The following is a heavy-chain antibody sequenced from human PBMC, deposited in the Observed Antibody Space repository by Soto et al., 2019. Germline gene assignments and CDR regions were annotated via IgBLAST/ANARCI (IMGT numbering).Heavy chain of an antibody. V-gene: IGHV3-11*01. J-gene: IGHJ4*02. Sequence: QVQLVESGGGLVKPGGSLRLSCAASGFTFSGYNMSWIRQAPGKGLEWVSYITSSGSKTFDAESVKGRFTISRDNTKNLLYLQMNSLCADDTAVYYCVRRGTISSAPRFAHWGQGTLVTVPS. CDR1: GFTFSGYN. D-gene: IGHD6-6*01. CDR3: VRRGTISSAPRFAH. CDR2: ITSSGSKT.